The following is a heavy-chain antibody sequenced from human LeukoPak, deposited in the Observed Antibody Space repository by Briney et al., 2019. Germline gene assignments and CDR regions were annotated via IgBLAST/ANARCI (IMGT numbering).Heavy chain of an antibody. Sequence: ASVKVSCKASGGTFSSYAISWVRQAPGQGLEWMGGIIPIFGTANYAQKFQGRVTITTDESTSTAYMELSSLRSEDTAVYYCARVGHSSSLAPGWNDALDYWGQGTLVTVSS. V-gene: IGHV1-69*05. CDR2: IIPIFGTA. CDR1: GGTFSSYA. D-gene: IGHD6-6*01. J-gene: IGHJ4*02. CDR3: ARVGHSSSLAPGWNDALDY.